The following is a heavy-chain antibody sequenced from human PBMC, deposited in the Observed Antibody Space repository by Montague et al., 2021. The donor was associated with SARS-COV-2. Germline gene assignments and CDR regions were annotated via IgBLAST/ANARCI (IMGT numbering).Heavy chain of an antibody. Sequence: TLSLTCTVSGGSISSGGYYWSWIRQHPGKGLEWIGYIYYSGSTYYNPSLKSRVTISVDTSKNQFSLKLSSVTAADTAVYYCARVRGGFLEWLLYFDYWGQGPLVTVSS. J-gene: IGHJ4*02. V-gene: IGHV4-31*03. D-gene: IGHD3-3*01. CDR3: ARVRGGFLEWLLYFDY. CDR2: IYYSGST. CDR1: GGSISSGGYY.